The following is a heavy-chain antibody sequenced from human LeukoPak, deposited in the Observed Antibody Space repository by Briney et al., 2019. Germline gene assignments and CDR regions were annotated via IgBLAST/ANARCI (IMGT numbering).Heavy chain of an antibody. D-gene: IGHD6-19*01. CDR3: AKYGNSGWVIDN. CDR2: IYYTGGT. V-gene: IGHV4-59*08. Sequence: SETLSLTCTASGCSIGSNYWTWIRQPPGKGLEYIGYIYYTGGTNYNPSLKSRVTISVDTSKNQFSLKLSSVTAADTAVYFCAKYGNSGWVIDNWGQGTLVTVSS. J-gene: IGHJ4*02. CDR1: GCSIGSNY.